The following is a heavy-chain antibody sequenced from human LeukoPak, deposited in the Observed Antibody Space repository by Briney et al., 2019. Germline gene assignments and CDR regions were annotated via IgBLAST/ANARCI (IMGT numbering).Heavy chain of an antibody. CDR1: GFTFSSYG. J-gene: IGHJ6*03. CDR2: IKQDGSEK. D-gene: IGHD3-10*01. V-gene: IGHV3-7*01. CDR3: ARGRSYYTYYYYYMDV. Sequence: GGSLRLPCAASGFTFSSYGMHWVRQAPGKGLGWVANIKQDGSEKYYVDSVKGRFTISRNNAKNSLYLQMNSLRAEDTAVYYCARGRSYYTYYYYYMDVWGKGTTVTVSS.